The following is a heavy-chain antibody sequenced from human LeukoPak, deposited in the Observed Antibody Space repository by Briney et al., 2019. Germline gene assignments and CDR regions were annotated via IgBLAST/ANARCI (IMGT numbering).Heavy chain of an antibody. Sequence: SETLSLTCTVSGYSISSGYYWGWIRQPPGKGLEWIGSIYHSGSTYYNPSLKSRVTISVDTSKNQFSLKLSSVTAADTAVYYCARFSFSGYDYVWGSYHSWGQGTLVTVSS. J-gene: IGHJ4*02. CDR3: ARFSFSGYDYVWGSYHS. D-gene: IGHD3-16*01. CDR2: IYHSGST. V-gene: IGHV4-38-2*02. CDR1: GYSISSGYY.